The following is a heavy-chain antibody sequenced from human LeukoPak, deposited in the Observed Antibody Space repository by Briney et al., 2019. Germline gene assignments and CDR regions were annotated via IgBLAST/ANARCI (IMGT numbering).Heavy chain of an antibody. J-gene: IGHJ4*02. CDR2: IYYSGST. D-gene: IGHD3-22*01. V-gene: IGHV4-39*01. CDR1: GDSITTSSYY. CDR3: ARLETYDSTLDY. Sequence: SETLSLTCTVSGDSITTSSYYWGWIREPPGKGLEWIGNIYYSGSTYYNPSLKSRVTISVDTSKNQFSLWLSSVTAADTAVYYCARLETYDSTLDYWGQGTLVTVSS.